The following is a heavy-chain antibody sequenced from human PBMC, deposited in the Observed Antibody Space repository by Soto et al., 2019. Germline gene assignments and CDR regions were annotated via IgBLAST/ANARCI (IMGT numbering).Heavy chain of an antibody. CDR1: GGSISSGDYY. V-gene: IGHV4-30-4*01. D-gene: IGHD4-17*01. Sequence: KPSETLSLTCTVSGGSISSGDYYWSWIRQPPGKGLEWIGYIYYSGSTYYNPSLKSRVTISVDTSKNQFSLKLSSVTAADTAVYYCARETAHYGDSSGEYFQHWGQGTLVTVSS. J-gene: IGHJ1*01. CDR2: IYYSGST. CDR3: ARETAHYGDSSGEYFQH.